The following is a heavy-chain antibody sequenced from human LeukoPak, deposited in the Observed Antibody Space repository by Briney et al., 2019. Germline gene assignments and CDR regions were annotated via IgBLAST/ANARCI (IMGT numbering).Heavy chain of an antibody. D-gene: IGHD2-21*02. Sequence: ASVKVSCKASGYTIGDYYLHWVRQATGQGLEWMGWINPNTGGTNYAQKFQGRVTMTGDTSISTAYMILSGLTSDDTAVYYCAREDLIVVVSAFDLWGQGTLVTVSS. CDR1: GYTIGDYY. CDR2: INPNTGGT. V-gene: IGHV1-2*02. J-gene: IGHJ4*02. CDR3: AREDLIVVVSAFDL.